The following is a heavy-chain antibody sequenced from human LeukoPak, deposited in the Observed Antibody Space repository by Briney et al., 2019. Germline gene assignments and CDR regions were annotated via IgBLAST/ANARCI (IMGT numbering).Heavy chain of an antibody. CDR1: GFTFSSYA. D-gene: IGHD2-15*01. V-gene: IGHV3-23*01. Sequence: GGSLRLSCAASGFTFSSYAMSWVRQAPGKGLEWVSAISGSGGSTYYADSVKGRFTISRDNSKNTLYLQMNNLRAEDTAIYYCARVGSRYCSGANCYDGFWGQGTLVSVSS. J-gene: IGHJ4*02. CDR3: ARVGSRYCSGANCYDGF. CDR2: ISGSGGST.